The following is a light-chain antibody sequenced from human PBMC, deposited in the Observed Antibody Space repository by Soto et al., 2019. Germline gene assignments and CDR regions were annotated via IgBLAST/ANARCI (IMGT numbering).Light chain of an antibody. Sequence: QSALTQPASVSGSPGQSITISCTGTISDVGSYNYVSWYQQYPGKAPKLMIYDVSTRPSGVSYRFSGSKSGNTASLTISGLRAEDEAAYYCCSYNTSSKYVFGTGTKLTVL. CDR1: ISDVGSYNY. CDR3: CSYNTSSKYV. CDR2: DVS. V-gene: IGLV2-14*03. J-gene: IGLJ1*01.